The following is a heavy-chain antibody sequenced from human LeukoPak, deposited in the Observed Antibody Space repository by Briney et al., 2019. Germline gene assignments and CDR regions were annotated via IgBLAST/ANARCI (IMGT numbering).Heavy chain of an antibody. J-gene: IGHJ3*02. CDR3: GRWGNWPSDAFDI. CDR2: IYSGGST. CDR1: GFTVSSNY. Sequence: PGGSLRLSCAASGFTVSSNYMSWVRQAPGKGLEWVSVIYSGGSTYYADSVKGRFTISRDNSKNTLYLQMNSLRAEDTAVYYCGRWGNWPSDAFDIWGQGTMVTVSS. V-gene: IGHV3-66*01. D-gene: IGHD2-8*02.